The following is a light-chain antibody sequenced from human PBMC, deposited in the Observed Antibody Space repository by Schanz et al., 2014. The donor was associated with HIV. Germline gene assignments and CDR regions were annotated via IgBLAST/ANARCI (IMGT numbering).Light chain of an antibody. J-gene: IGKJ2*01. CDR3: LQYNDDVYT. Sequence: DIQMTQSPSTLSASVGDRVTITCRASQNIGYWLTWYQQKPGEAPNLLISEASTLEFGVPPRFSGSGSGTEFTLTISSLQPGDFATYYCLQYNDDVYTFGQGTKLEIK. CDR2: EAS. V-gene: IGKV1-5*03. CDR1: QNIGYW.